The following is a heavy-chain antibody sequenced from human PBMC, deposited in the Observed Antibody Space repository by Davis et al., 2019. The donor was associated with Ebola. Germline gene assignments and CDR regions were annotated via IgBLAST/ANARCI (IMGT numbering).Heavy chain of an antibody. D-gene: IGHD3-10*01. V-gene: IGHV2-70*01. CDR2: IDWDDDK. CDR1: GFSLSTNGMC. CDR3: ARIRSSYGSGSYEWFDP. J-gene: IGHJ5*02. Sequence: SGPTLVKPTQTLTLTCTFSGFSLSTNGMCVSWIRQPPGKALEWLSLIDWDDDKYYSTSLKTRLTISKDTSKNQVVLTMTNMDPVDTATYYCARIRSSYGSGSYEWFDPWGQGTLVTVSS.